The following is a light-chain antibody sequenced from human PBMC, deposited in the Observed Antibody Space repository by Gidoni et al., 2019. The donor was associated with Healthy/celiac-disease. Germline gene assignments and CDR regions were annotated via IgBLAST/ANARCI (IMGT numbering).Light chain of an antibody. J-gene: IGLJ1*01. CDR2: EVS. CDR1: SSDVGGYNY. CDR3: SSYTSSSPLV. V-gene: IGLV2-14*01. Sequence: QSALTQPASVSGSPGQSITISCTGTSSDVGGYNYVSWYQQHPGKAPKLMIYEVSNRPSGVSNRFSGSKSGNTAPLTISGLQAEDEADYYCSSYTSSSPLVFGTGTKVTVL.